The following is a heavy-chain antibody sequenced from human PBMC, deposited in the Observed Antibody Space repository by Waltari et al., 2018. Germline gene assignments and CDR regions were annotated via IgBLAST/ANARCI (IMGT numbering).Heavy chain of an antibody. J-gene: IGHJ6*03. V-gene: IGHV1-69-2*01. D-gene: IGHD1-26*01. CDR3: ATGGSYYYYVDV. CDR1: GYTFTDYY. Sequence: EVQLVQSGAEVKKPGATVKISCKVSGYTFTDYYMPWVQQAPGKGLEWMGLVDREEGDTVDAGKCPGRVTITTATSSETRYMKLSSLESEDPAEYDWATGGSYYYYVDVWGKGTTVTVSS. CDR2: VDREEGDT.